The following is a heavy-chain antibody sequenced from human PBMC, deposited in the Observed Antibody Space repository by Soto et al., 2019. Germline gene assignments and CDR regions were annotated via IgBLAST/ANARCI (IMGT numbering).Heavy chain of an antibody. D-gene: IGHD1-26*01. CDR1: GFSFSSYS. Sequence: EVQLVESGGGLVQPGGSLRLSCEASGFSFSSYSMLWVRQDPGKGLLWVARVSPDGGGTSYADSVKGRFTIFRDNAKNTVYLQMNSLRVEDTAVYFCARGRWELLPSDWGQGTLVTVSS. J-gene: IGHJ4*02. CDR2: VSPDGGGT. CDR3: ARGRWELLPSD. V-gene: IGHV3-74*01.